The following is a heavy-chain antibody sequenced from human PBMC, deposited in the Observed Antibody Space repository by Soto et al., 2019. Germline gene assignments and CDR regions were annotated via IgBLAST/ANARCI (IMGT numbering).Heavy chain of an antibody. CDR1: GGSISSSSYY. CDR3: ARPDIVLMVYGPFDY. Sequence: PSETLSLTCTVSGGSISSSSYYWGWIRQPPGKGLEWIGGIYYSGSTYYNPSLKSRVTISVDTSKNQFSLKLSSVTAADTAVYYCARPDIVLMVYGPFDYWGQGTLVTVSS. CDR2: IYYSGST. D-gene: IGHD2-8*01. J-gene: IGHJ4*02. V-gene: IGHV4-39*01.